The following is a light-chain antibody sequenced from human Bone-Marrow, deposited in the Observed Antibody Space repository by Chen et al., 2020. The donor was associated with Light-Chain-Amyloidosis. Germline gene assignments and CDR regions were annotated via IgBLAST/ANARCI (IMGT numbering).Light chain of an antibody. V-gene: IGLV3-21*02. Sequence: SYVLTQPSSVSVAPGQTATIACGGNNIGSTSVHWYQQTPGQAPLLVVYDDSDRPAGSPGRLSGSNAGNTATLTSSRVEAGDEADYYCQVWDRSSDRPVFGGGTKLTVL. CDR1: NIGSTS. CDR3: QVWDRSSDRPV. CDR2: DDS. J-gene: IGLJ3*02.